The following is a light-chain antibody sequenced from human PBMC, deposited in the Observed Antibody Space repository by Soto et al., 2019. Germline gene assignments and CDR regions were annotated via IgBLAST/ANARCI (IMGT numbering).Light chain of an antibody. CDR2: EAS. V-gene: IGKV3-11*01. Sequence: EIVLTHSPGTLSFSPGEIATLSFRAIHSVAGNYLAWYQQKPGQAPRLLIYEASNRATGIPPRFSGSGSGTDFTLTISSLEPEDFAVYYCQQCLNWPAFGGGTKVDIK. CDR3: QQCLNWPA. J-gene: IGKJ4*01. CDR1: HSVAGNY.